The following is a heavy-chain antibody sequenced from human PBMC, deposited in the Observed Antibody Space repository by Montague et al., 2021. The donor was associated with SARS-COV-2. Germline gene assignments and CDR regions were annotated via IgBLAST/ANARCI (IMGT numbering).Heavy chain of an antibody. Sequence: TLSLTCTVSGGSISSGSYYWSWIRQPAGKGLEWIGRIYTSGSTNYNPSLKSRVTLSVDTSKNQFSLKLSSVTAADTAVYYCARGAVSLWIHGMDVWGQGTTVTVSS. CDR2: IYTSGST. V-gene: IGHV4-61*02. CDR1: GGSISSGSYY. D-gene: IGHD5-18*01. J-gene: IGHJ6*02. CDR3: ARGAVSLWIHGMDV.